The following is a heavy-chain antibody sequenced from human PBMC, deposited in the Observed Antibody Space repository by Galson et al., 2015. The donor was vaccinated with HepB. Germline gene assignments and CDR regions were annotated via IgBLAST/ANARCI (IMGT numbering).Heavy chain of an antibody. Sequence: SLRLSCAASGFTFTSYAMHWVRQAPGKGLEWVTAISFDGSNKYYADSVKGRFTISRDNFKNTLYLQMNSLGAEDTAVYYCARGRKLRYFDWLLPDDWYFDLWGRGTLVTVSS. CDR1: GFTFTSYA. J-gene: IGHJ2*01. V-gene: IGHV3-30*04. D-gene: IGHD3-9*01. CDR3: ARGRKLRYFDWLLPDDWYFDL. CDR2: ISFDGSNK.